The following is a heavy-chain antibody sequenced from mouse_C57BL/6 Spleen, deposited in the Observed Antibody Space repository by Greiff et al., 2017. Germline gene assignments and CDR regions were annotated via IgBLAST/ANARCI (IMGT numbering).Heavy chain of an antibody. J-gene: IGHJ2*01. Sequence: QVTLKESGPGLLQSSQTLSLTCSFSGFSLSTSGMGVSWIRHPSGKGLEWLAHTYWDDDKRYNPSLKSRLTISKDTSRNQIFLQFTSVDTSDTATYAGSRRRSSGRFDYWGQGTTLTVSS. CDR3: SRRRSSGRFDY. CDR1: GFSLSTSGMG. D-gene: IGHD3-2*02. CDR2: TYWDDDK. V-gene: IGHV8-12*01.